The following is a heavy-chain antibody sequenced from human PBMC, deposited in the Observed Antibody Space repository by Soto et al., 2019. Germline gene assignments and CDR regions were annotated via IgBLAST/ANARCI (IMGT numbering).Heavy chain of an antibody. V-gene: IGHV3-21*01. CDR1: GFTFSSYS. CDR2: ISSSSSYI. D-gene: IGHD6-6*01. Sequence: NPGGSLRLSCAASGFTFSSYSMNWVRQAPGKGLEWVSSISSSSSYIYYADSVKGRFTISRDNAKNSLYLQMNSLRAEDTAVYYCARDRSSSAYGMDVWGQGTTVTVSS. CDR3: ARDRSSSAYGMDV. J-gene: IGHJ6*02.